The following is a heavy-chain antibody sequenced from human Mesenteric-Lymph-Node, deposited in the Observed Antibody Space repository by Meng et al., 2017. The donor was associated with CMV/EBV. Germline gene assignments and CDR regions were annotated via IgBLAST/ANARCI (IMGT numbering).Heavy chain of an antibody. J-gene: IGHJ4*02. CDR1: GGPFTSYT. CDR2: IIPVYDSA. V-gene: IGHV1-69*01. D-gene: IGHD2-2*01. Sequence: SGGPFTSYTMSWVRQAPGQGFEWMGGIIPVYDSAKYAQNFQGRVTITADASATTAYMELSSLRSEDTAVYYCARECTSTSCPLGLFDYWGQGTLVTVSS. CDR3: ARECTSTSCPLGLFDY.